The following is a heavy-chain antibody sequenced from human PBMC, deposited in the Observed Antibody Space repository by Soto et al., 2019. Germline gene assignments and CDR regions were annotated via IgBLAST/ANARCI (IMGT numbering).Heavy chain of an antibody. CDR3: ARGKGVGALRGYDFDAFDI. D-gene: IGHD1-26*01. Sequence: GGSLRLSCAASGFTFSSYAMHWVRHAPGKGLEWVAVISYDGSNKYYADSVKGRFTISRDNSKNTLYLQMNSLRAEDTAVYYCARGKGVGALRGYDFDAFDIWGQGTMVTVSS. CDR1: GFTFSSYA. V-gene: IGHV3-30-3*01. J-gene: IGHJ3*02. CDR2: ISYDGSNK.